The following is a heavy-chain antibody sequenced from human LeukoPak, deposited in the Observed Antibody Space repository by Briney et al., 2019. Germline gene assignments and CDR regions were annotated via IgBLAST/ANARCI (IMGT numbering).Heavy chain of an antibody. CDR2: IYYSGST. CDR3: ARARRRNWNYFDY. J-gene: IGHJ4*02. Sequence: SETLSLTCTVSGGSISSYYWSWIRQPPGKGLEWIGYIYYSGSTNYNPSLNSRVTISVDTSKNQFSLKLSSVTAADTAVYYCARARRRNWNYFDYWGQGTLVTVSS. D-gene: IGHD1-1*01. CDR1: GGSISSYY. V-gene: IGHV4-59*01.